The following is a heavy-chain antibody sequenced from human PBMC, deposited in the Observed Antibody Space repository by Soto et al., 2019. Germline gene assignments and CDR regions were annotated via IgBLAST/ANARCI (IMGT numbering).Heavy chain of an antibody. CDR3: ARGQRIGIITAWFDY. D-gene: IGHD3-22*01. CDR1: VGSFSGYY. Sequence: SETLSLTCAVYVGSFSGYYWSWIRQPPGKGLEWIGEINHSGSTNYNPSLKSRVTMSVDTSKNQFSLKLTSVTAADTAVYYCARGQRIGIITAWFDYWGQGNMVT. J-gene: IGHJ4*02. CDR2: INHSGST. V-gene: IGHV4-34*01.